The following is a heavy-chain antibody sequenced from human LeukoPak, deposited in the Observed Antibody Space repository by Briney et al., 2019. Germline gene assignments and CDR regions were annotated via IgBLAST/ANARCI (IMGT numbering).Heavy chain of an antibody. CDR2: ISGSGGST. V-gene: IGHV3-23*01. CDR3: AKEGGRRFLEWLGGGSFDY. D-gene: IGHD3-3*01. J-gene: IGHJ4*02. CDR1: GFTFSSYA. Sequence: GGSLRLSCAASGFTFSSYAMSWARQAPGKGLEWVSAISGSGGSTYYADSVKGRFTISRDNSKNTLYLQMNSLRAEDTAVYYCAKEGGRRFLEWLGGGSFDYWGQGTLVTVSS.